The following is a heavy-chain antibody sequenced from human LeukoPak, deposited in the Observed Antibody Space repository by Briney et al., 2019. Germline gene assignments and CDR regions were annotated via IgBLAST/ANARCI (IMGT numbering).Heavy chain of an antibody. CDR2: FSGSGGDT. CDR1: GFTFRSYA. CDR3: AKTTAGYSSGRYPGWPIDY. D-gene: IGHD6-19*01. V-gene: IGHV3-23*01. J-gene: IGHJ4*02. Sequence: GGSLRLSCAASGFTFRSYAIYWVRKSPGKGLEWLSGFSGSGGDTYFADSVKGRFTISRDNSKNTVFLQMDSLRAEDTAVYYCAKTTAGYSSGRYPGWPIDYWGQGTLVTVSS.